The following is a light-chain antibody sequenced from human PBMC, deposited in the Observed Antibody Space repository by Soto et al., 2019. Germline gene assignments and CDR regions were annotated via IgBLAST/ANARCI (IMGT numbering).Light chain of an antibody. V-gene: IGKV3-15*01. CDR2: GAS. Sequence: EIVMTQSPATLSVSPGERATLSCRASQSVSSNLAWYQQKPGQAPRHLIYGASTRATGIPARFSGSESGTEFTITISSLQSEDFAVYYGQQYNNGPPLTFGGGTKVEIK. CDR3: QQYNNGPPLT. CDR1: QSVSSN. J-gene: IGKJ4*01.